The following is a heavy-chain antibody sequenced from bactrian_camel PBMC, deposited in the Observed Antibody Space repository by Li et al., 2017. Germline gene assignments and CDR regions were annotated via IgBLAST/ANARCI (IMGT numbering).Heavy chain of an antibody. D-gene: IGHD5*01. J-gene: IGHJ4*01. CDR1: GYSYSNYC. V-gene: IGHV3S1*01. CDR2: SHTSGGTA. CDR3: AAGQGRVYY. Sequence: HVQLVESGGGLVQPGGSLRLTSAASGYSYSNYCLAWFRQAPGKEREAIASSHTSGGTAYYAVSVKGRFTISRDNAKNTVYLQMNSLKSEDTALYYCAAGQGRVYYRGQGTQVTVS.